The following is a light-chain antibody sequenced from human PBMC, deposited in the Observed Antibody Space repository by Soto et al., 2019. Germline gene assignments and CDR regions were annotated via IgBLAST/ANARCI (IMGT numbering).Light chain of an antibody. Sequence: EIVLTQSPGTLSLSPGERATLSCRASQSVSSSYLAWYQQKPGQAPRLLIYGASSRATGIPDRFSGSGSGTDFTLTISRLEPEDLAVYYCQQYGRSPPFSFGPGTKVDSK. V-gene: IGKV3-20*01. CDR3: QQYGRSPPFS. J-gene: IGKJ3*01. CDR2: GAS. CDR1: QSVSSSY.